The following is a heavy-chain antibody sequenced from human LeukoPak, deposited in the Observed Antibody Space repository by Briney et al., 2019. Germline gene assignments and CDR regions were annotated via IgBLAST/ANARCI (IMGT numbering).Heavy chain of an antibody. V-gene: IGHV3-7*03. Sequence: GGSLRLSCAASGFSFSSYWMSWVRQAPGKGPEWVANIKEDGSDKYYVDSVKGRFTISKDNAKNSLYLQMNSLRAEDTAVYYCARDYGYWGQGRLVTVSS. CDR1: GFSFSSYW. J-gene: IGHJ4*02. CDR3: ARDYGY. CDR2: IKEDGSDK. D-gene: IGHD3-10*01.